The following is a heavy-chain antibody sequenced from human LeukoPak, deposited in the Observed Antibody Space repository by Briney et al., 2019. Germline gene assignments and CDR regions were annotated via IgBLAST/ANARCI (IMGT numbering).Heavy chain of an antibody. V-gene: IGHV3-30*02. CDR3: ANDCSSTSCNY. Sequence: GGSLRRSCTAYGFTFSSYGMHWVRQAPGKGLEGVPFIRYDGSNKYYADSVKGRFTISRDNSKNTLYLQMNSLRAEDTAVYYCANDCSSTSCNYWGQGTLVTVSS. J-gene: IGHJ4*02. D-gene: IGHD2-2*01. CDR2: IRYDGSNK. CDR1: GFTFSSYG.